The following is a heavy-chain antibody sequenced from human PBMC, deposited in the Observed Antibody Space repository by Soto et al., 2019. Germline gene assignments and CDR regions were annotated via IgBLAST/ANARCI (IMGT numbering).Heavy chain of an antibody. CDR2: IYHSGST. CDR3: AREREGNYDLGIAYGMDV. CDR1: GGSISSSNW. D-gene: IGHD3-3*01. J-gene: IGHJ6*02. Sequence: PSETLSLTCAVSGGSISSSNWWSWVRQPPGKGLEWIGEIYHSGSTNYNPSLKSRVTISVDKSKNQFSLKLSSVTAADTAVYYCAREREGNYDLGIAYGMDVWGQGTTVTVSS. V-gene: IGHV4-4*02.